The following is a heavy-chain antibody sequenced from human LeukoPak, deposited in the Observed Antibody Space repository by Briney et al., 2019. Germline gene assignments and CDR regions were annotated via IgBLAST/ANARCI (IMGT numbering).Heavy chain of an antibody. CDR3: ARATYYYGSGSYQNYYFDY. J-gene: IGHJ4*02. CDR2: INPNSGGT. V-gene: IGHV1-2*02. Sequence: ASVKVSCKASGYTFTGYYMHWVRQAPGQGLEWMGWINPNSGGTNYAQKFQGRVTMTRDTSISTAYMELSRLRSEDTAVYYCARATYYYGSGSYQNYYFDYWGQGTLVTVSS. CDR1: GYTFTGYY. D-gene: IGHD3-10*01.